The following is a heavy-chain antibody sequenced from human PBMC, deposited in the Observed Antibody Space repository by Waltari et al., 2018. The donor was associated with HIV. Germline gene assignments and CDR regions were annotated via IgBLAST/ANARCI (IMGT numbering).Heavy chain of an antibody. J-gene: IGHJ4*02. CDR2: IKQDESEK. Sequence: EVQLVESGGGLVQPGGSLRLSCGASGFHLTIHWMTWVRQAPGKGLEWVANIKQDESEKYYVDSLKGRFTISRDNAKNSLFLQMNSLRVEDTAVYYCAREALYDSSGYYFDYWGQGTLVTVSS. CDR3: AREALYDSSGYYFDY. V-gene: IGHV3-7*01. CDR1: GFHLTIHW. D-gene: IGHD3-22*01.